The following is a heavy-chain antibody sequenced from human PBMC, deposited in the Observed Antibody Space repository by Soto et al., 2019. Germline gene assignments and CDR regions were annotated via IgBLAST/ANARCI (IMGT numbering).Heavy chain of an antibody. J-gene: IGHJ4*02. Sequence: SETLSLTCAVSGYSISLGYYWGWIRQPPGKGLEWIGSIYHSGNTYYNPSLKSRVSISLDTSKNHFSLELSSVSAADTAVYYCARDAIRGSAAMKTYWGLGTLVTVSS. CDR2: IYHSGNT. CDR3: ARDAIRGSAAMKTY. V-gene: IGHV4-38-2*02. CDR1: GYSISLGYY.